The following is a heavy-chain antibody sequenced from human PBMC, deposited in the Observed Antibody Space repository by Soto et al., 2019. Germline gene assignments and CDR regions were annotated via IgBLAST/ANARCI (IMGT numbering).Heavy chain of an antibody. V-gene: IGHV3-74*01. Sequence: GGSLSLSCAASGFTFSGYWMHWVRQAPGKGLVWVSRIKSDGSSTSYADSVKGRFPVSRDNARNTLFLQMNSLRDDDTAVYYCTKSDWFDPWGQGTLVTVSS. J-gene: IGHJ5*02. CDR3: TKSDWFDP. CDR2: IKSDGSST. CDR1: GFTFSGYW.